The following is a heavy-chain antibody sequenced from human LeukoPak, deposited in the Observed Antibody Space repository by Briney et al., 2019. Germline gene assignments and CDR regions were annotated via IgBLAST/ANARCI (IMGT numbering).Heavy chain of an antibody. CDR3: AKVRGTYSSGFYFDS. J-gene: IGHJ4*02. Sequence: PGRSLRLSCAASGFKFDYYAMHWVRQAPGKGLEWLSIISWNGGFMDYADSVKGRFTISRYNVKNSLYLQMNSLRPEDTALYYCAKVRGTYSSGFYFDSWGQGALVTVSS. CDR2: ISWNGGFM. V-gene: IGHV3-9*01. D-gene: IGHD6-19*01. CDR1: GFKFDYYA.